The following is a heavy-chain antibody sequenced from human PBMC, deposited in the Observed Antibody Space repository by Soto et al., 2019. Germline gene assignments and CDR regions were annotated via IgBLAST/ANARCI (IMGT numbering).Heavy chain of an antibody. J-gene: IGHJ4*02. Sequence: QIHLEQSEPEVKKPGASVKVSCKASGYTFTSYGISWVRLAPGQGLEWMGWINIYGGGTNYAQKYQDRVTMPSYTXXNTVYLEMRSLTSDDTAIYYCARALYYYDNSGLAFWGQGTLVTVSS. CDR2: INIYGGGT. CDR3: ARALYYYDNSGLAF. CDR1: GYTFTSYG. D-gene: IGHD3-22*01. V-gene: IGHV1-18*01.